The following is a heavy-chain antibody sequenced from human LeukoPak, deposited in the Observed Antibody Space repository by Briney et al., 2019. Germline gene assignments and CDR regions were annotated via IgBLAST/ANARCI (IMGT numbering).Heavy chain of an antibody. CDR3: AKGPHSSGWHYFDY. D-gene: IGHD6-19*01. Sequence: GGSLRLSCAASGFTFSSYAMTWVRQAPGKGLEWVSTFTYSGVNTYYADSVRGRFTISRDNSKNTLYLQLNSLRAEDTALYYCAKGPHSSGWHYFDYWGQGTLVPVST. J-gene: IGHJ4*02. CDR2: FTYSGVNT. CDR1: GFTFSSYA. V-gene: IGHV3-23*01.